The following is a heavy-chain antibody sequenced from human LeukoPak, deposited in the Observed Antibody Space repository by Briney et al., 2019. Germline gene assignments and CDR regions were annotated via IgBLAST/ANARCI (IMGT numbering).Heavy chain of an antibody. V-gene: IGHV1-69*04. CDR3: ARVGSSSPFDY. CDR2: IIPILGIA. D-gene: IGHD6-6*01. J-gene: IGHJ4*02. Sequence: SVKVSCKASGGTFSSYAISWVRPAPGQGLEWMGRIIPILGIANYAQKFQGRVTITADKSTSTAYMELSSLRSEDTAVYYCARVGSSSPFDYWGQGTLVTVSS. CDR1: GGTFSSYA.